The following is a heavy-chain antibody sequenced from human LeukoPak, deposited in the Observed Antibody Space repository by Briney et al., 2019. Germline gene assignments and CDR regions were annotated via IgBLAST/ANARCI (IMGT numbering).Heavy chain of an antibody. CDR3: ARGQKRDFWSGYYQPVSYYYYMDV. J-gene: IGHJ6*03. CDR2: INHSGST. V-gene: IGHV4-39*07. CDR1: GGSISSSSYY. Sequence: SETLSLTCTVSGGSISSSSYYWGWIRQPPGKGLEWIGEINHSGSTNYNPSLKSRVTISVDTSKNQFSLKLSSVTAADTAVYYCARGQKRDFWSGYYQPVSYYYYMDVWGKGTTVTVSS. D-gene: IGHD3-3*01.